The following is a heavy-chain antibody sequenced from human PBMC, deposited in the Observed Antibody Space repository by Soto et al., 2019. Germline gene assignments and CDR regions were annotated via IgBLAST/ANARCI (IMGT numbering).Heavy chain of an antibody. CDR1: GGSISSSSYY. CDR2: IYYSGST. Sequence: QLQLQESGPGLVKPSETLSLTCTVSGGSISSSSYYWGWIRQPPGKGLEWIGSIYYSGSTYYNPSLKSRVTISVDTSKNQFSLKLSSVTAADTAVYYCHQTTYYYYYYMDVWGKGTTVTVSS. J-gene: IGHJ6*03. CDR3: HQTTYYYYYYMDV. D-gene: IGHD1-1*01. V-gene: IGHV4-39*01.